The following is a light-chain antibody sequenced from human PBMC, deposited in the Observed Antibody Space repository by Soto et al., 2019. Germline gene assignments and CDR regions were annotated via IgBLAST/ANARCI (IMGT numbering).Light chain of an antibody. CDR1: SSNIGSNY. CDR2: RNN. V-gene: IGLV1-47*01. J-gene: IGLJ2*01. Sequence: QSVPTQPHSASGTPGQRVTISCSGSSSNIGSNYVYWYQQLPGTAPKPLIYRNNQRPSGVPDRFSGSKSGTSASLAISGVRSEDEADYYCAAWDDSLSGLFGGGTKLTVL. CDR3: AAWDDSLSGL.